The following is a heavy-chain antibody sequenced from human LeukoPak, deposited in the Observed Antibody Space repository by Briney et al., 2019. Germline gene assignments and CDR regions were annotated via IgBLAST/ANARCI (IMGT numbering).Heavy chain of an antibody. CDR2: INSDGYST. D-gene: IGHD1-26*01. CDR3: ASPYSGSYYGFDY. J-gene: IGHJ4*02. V-gene: IGHV3-74*01. Sequence: GGSLRLSCAASGFTFSSYWMHWVRQAPGKGLVWVSRINSDGYSTSYADSVKGRFTISRDIAKNTLYLQMNSLRAEDTAVYYCASPYSGSYYGFDYWGQGTLVTVSS. CDR1: GFTFSSYW.